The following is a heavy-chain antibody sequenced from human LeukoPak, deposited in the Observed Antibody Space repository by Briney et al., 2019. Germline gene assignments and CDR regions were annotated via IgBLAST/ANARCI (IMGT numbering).Heavy chain of an antibody. V-gene: IGHV4-38-2*02. CDR1: GYSINSGYY. CDR2: IYYSGST. D-gene: IGHD3-16*01. J-gene: IGHJ3*02. CDR3: ARSHGMITFGSRAFDI. Sequence: KTSETLSLTCTVSGYSINSGYYWSWIRQPPGKRLEWIGSIYYSGSTYSNPTLKSRLTISVDTSKNQISLNLTSVTAADAAVYYCARSHGMITFGSRAFDIWGQGTMVTVSS.